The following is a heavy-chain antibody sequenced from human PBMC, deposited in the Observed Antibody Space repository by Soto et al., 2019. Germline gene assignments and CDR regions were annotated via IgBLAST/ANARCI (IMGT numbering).Heavy chain of an antibody. J-gene: IGHJ2*01. CDR1: GGTFSSYA. CDR2: LIPIFGSA. Sequence: QVQLVQSGAEVKKPGSSVKVSCKASGGTFSSYAISWVRQAPGQGLEWMGGLIPIFGSANYAQKFQGRVTITADESTSTAYMELSSLRSEDTAVYYCARTAGYSSGWDWYFDLWGRGTLVTVSS. V-gene: IGHV1-69*01. CDR3: ARTAGYSSGWDWYFDL. D-gene: IGHD6-19*01.